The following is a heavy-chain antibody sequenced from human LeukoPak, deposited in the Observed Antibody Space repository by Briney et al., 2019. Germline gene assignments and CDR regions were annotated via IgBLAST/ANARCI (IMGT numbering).Heavy chain of an antibody. Sequence: PSDTLSLTCTVAGGSISNYYWSWIRQPPGKGLEWIGYIYYSGSTNYNPSLKSRVTISVDTSKNQYSLKLSSVTAADTAVYYCGRYLKPSALSVFDIWGQGTMVTVSS. J-gene: IGHJ3*02. V-gene: IGHV4-59*01. D-gene: IGHD2-2*01. CDR2: IYYSGST. CDR3: GRYLKPSALSVFDI. CDR1: GGSISNYY.